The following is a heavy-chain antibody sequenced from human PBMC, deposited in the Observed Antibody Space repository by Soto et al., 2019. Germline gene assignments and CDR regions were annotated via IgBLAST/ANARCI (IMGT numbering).Heavy chain of an antibody. D-gene: IGHD6-19*01. Sequence: GGSLRLSCAASGFSFSISPMHWVRQAPGKGPEWVALISYDGTNKFYAESVKGRFTISRDNSKNTLYLQMNSLRAEDTAVYYCARDSHVGSGWQLTADYWGQGTLVIVSS. CDR3: ARDSHVGSGWQLTADY. J-gene: IGHJ4*02. CDR1: GFSFSISP. CDR2: ISYDGTNK. V-gene: IGHV3-30-3*01.